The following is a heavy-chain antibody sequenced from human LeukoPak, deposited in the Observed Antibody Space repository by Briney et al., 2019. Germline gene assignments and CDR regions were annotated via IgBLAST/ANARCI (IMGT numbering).Heavy chain of an antibody. J-gene: IGHJ5*02. CDR2: IKQDASER. D-gene: IGHD3-16*01. CDR3: VRDGGTDWYDP. V-gene: IGHV3-7*01. Sequence: GGSLRLSCAASGFTFISYGMQWVRQAPGKGLEWVANIKQDASERTYVDSVKGRFTISRDNAKNSIFLQMNSLRVEDMATYYCVRDGGTDWYDPWGQGALVSVSS. CDR1: GFTFISYG.